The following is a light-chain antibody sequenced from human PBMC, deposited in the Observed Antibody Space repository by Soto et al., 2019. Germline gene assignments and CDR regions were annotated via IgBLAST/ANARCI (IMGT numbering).Light chain of an antibody. CDR3: QHYYNPPPA. Sequence: DIVMTQSPDSLAVSLGERATINCKSSQSVLYSLNNKNYLAWYQQKPGQPPKLLIYWASTRESGVPDRFSGSGSGTDFTLTISSLQAEDVAVYYCQHYYNPPPAFGGGTKVEI. CDR2: WAS. J-gene: IGKJ4*01. V-gene: IGKV4-1*01. CDR1: QSVLYSLNNKNY.